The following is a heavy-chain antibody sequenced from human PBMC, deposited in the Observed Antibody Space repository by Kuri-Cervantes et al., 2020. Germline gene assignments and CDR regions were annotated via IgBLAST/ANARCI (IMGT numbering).Heavy chain of an antibody. J-gene: IGHJ4*02. D-gene: IGHD5-18*01. Sequence: ASVKVSCKASGYTFTSYAMHWVRQAPGQRLEWMGWINAGNGNTKYSQKFQGRVTMTTDTSTSTAYMELRSLRSDDTAVYYCARGSFGYSYGYRYFDYWGQGTLVTVSS. V-gene: IGHV1-3*01. CDR3: ARGSFGYSYGYRYFDY. CDR1: GYTFTSYA. CDR2: INAGNGNT.